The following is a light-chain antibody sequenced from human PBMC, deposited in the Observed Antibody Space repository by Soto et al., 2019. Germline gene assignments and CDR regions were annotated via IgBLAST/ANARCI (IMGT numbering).Light chain of an antibody. Sequence: QSALTQPPSVSGSPGQSVTISCTGTSSDVGSYNRISWYQQPPGTAPKLMIYEVNSRPSGVPDRFSGSKSGNTASLTISGLQAEDEADYYCSSYTSSSTLIFGGGTQLTVL. CDR3: SSYTSSSTLI. J-gene: IGLJ2*01. CDR1: SSDVGSYNR. V-gene: IGLV2-18*02. CDR2: EVN.